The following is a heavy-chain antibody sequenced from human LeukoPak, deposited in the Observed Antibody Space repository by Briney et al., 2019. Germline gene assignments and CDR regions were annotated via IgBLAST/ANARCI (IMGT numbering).Heavy chain of an antibody. CDR2: ISYDGSNK. J-gene: IGHJ4*02. Sequence: TGRSLRLSCAASGFTFSSYGMHWVRQAPGKGLEWVAVISYDGSNKYYADSVKGRFTICRDNSKNTLYLQMNSLRAEDTAVYYCAKDRAAQPGSDGYFDYWGQGTLVTVSS. V-gene: IGHV3-30*18. D-gene: IGHD5-24*01. CDR3: AKDRAAQPGSDGYFDY. CDR1: GFTFSSYG.